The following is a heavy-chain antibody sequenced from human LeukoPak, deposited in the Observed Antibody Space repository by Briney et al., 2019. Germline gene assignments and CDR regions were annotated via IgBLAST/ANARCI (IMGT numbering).Heavy chain of an antibody. D-gene: IGHD2-2*02. Sequence: GASVKVSCKASGYTFTGYYMHWVRQAPGQGLEWMGWINPNSGGTNYAQKFRGRVTMTRDTSISTAYMELSRLRSDDTAVYYCARDGSNREYQLLYTYYYYYMDVWGKGTTVTVSS. CDR1: GYTFTGYY. V-gene: IGHV1-2*02. J-gene: IGHJ6*03. CDR3: ARDGSNREYQLLYTYYYYYMDV. CDR2: INPNSGGT.